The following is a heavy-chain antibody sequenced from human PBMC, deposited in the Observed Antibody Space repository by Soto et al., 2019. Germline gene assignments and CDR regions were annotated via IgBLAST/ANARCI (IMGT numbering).Heavy chain of an antibody. Sequence: ASVKVSCKASGYTFTSYDINWVRQATGQGLEWMGWMNPNSGNTGSAQKFQGRVTMTRNTSINTAYMELSSLRSDDTAVYYCARMRLSAAARPCFDAWGQGTLVTVSS. J-gene: IGHJ5*02. CDR1: GYTFTSYD. V-gene: IGHV1-8*01. CDR2: MNPNSGNT. D-gene: IGHD6-13*01. CDR3: ARMRLSAAARPCFDA.